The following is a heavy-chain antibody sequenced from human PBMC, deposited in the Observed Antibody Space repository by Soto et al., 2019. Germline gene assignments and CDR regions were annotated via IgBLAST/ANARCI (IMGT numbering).Heavy chain of an antibody. CDR2: ISYDGSNK. CDR1: GFTFSSYG. D-gene: IGHD2-2*01. CDR3: AKARVVPDAITYYYYGMEV. J-gene: IGHJ6*04. V-gene: IGHV3-30*18. Sequence: GGSLRLSCAASGFTFSSYGMHWVRQAPGKGLEWVAVISYDGSNKYYADSVKGRFTISRDNSKNTLYLQMNSLRAEDTAVYYCAKARVVPDAITYYYYGMEVWGKGTTVTVYS.